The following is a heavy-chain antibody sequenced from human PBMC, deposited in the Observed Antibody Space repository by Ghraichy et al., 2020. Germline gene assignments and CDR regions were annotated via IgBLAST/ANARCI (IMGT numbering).Heavy chain of an antibody. V-gene: IGHV3-20*04. Sequence: GGSLRLSCEASGFNYIQYGMTWVRQAPGKGLEWVSGINRNGRSAGYMDSVKGRFTISRDNAKNSLYLQMNDLRVEDTAFYYCARGEGYCSGTSCDALDIWGQGALVTVSS. CDR1: GFNYIQYG. CDR3: ARGEGYCSGTSCDALDI. J-gene: IGHJ3*02. CDR2: INRNGRSA. D-gene: IGHD2-2*01.